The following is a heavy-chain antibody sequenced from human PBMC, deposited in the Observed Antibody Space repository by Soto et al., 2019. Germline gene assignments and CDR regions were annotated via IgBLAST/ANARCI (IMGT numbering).Heavy chain of an antibody. CDR2: ISGSGGST. D-gene: IGHD6-13*01. CDR3: AKDQGSSWYEIDY. Sequence: EVQLLESGGGLVQPGGSLRLSCAAAGFTVSNYAVTWVRQAPGKGLEWVSTISGSGGSTYCADSVKGRFTISRDTSKNTLYLQMTSLRAEDTAVYYCAKDQGSSWYEIDYWGQGTLVTVSS. J-gene: IGHJ4*02. V-gene: IGHV3-23*01. CDR1: GFTVSNYA.